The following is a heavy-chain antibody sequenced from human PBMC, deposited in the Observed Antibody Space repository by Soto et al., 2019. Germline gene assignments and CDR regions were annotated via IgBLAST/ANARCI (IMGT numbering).Heavy chain of an antibody. CDR2: INPKFGDT. D-gene: IGHD3-10*01. Sequence: QVQLVQSGAEVKEPGDSVRVSCEASGYTFTAYYIHWVRQAPGQGLEWMGWINPKFGDTTYAQDFQGRVSMTRDMSMSTVYMDLGRLTSDDTAIYYCARNMDYYYGPGSGNGHGFWGQGTTVTVFS. V-gene: IGHV1-2*02. CDR3: ARNMDYYYGPGSGNGHGF. J-gene: IGHJ6*02. CDR1: GYTFTAYY.